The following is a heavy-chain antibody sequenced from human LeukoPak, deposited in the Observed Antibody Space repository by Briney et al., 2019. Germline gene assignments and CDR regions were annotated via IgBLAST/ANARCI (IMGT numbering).Heavy chain of an antibody. J-gene: IGHJ2*01. CDR3: AKMSFLGYCSSTSFYEGFKYFDL. D-gene: IGHD2-2*01. CDR2: ISWNSGSI. CDR1: GFTFDDYA. Sequence: PGGSLRLSCAAYGFTFDDYAMHWVRQAPGKGLEWVSGISWNSGSIGYADSVKGRFTISRDNAKNSLYLQMNSLRAEDTALYYCAKMSFLGYCSSTSFYEGFKYFDLWGRGTLVTVSS. V-gene: IGHV3-9*01.